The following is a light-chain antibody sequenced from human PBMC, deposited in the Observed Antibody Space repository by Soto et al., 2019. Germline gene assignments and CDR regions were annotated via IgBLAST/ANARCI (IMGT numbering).Light chain of an antibody. CDR1: QSVGSSF. V-gene: IGKV3-20*01. CDR3: QQYGSSPRT. CDR2: GES. Sequence: EIVLTQSPGTLSLSPGERATLSCRASQSVGSSFLAWYQQRPGQGPRLLIYGESSRATGIPDRFSGSGSGTDFTLSISRLEPEDFAVYFCQQYGSSPRTFGQGTKVEIK. J-gene: IGKJ1*01.